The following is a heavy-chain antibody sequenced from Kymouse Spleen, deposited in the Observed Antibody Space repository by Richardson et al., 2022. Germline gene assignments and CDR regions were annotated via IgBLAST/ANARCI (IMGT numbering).Heavy chain of an antibody. J-gene: IGHJ3*02. CDR1: GGTFSSYA. V-gene: IGHV1-69*05. CDR3: ARQGYCTNGVCPNDAFDI. Sequence: VQLVQSGAEVKKPGSSVKVSCKASGGTFSSYAISWVRQAPGQGLEWMGGIIPIFGTANYAQKFQGRVTITTDESTSTAYMELSSLRSEDTAVYYCARQGYCTNGVCPNDAFDIWGQGTMVTVSS. CDR2: IIPIFGTA. D-gene: IGHD2-8*01.